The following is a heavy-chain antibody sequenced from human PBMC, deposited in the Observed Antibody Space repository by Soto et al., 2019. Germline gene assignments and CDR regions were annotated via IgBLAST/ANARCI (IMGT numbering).Heavy chain of an antibody. CDR1: GFTFSSYS. J-gene: IGHJ4*02. CDR3: ARAPPYCSGGSCYSGY. D-gene: IGHD2-15*01. Sequence: GGSLSLSCAASGFTFSSYSMNWVRQAPGKGLEWVSSISSSSSYIYYADSVKGRFTISRDNAKNSLYLQMNSLRAEDTAVYYCARAPPYCSGGSCYSGYWGQGTLVTVSS. V-gene: IGHV3-21*01. CDR2: ISSSSSYI.